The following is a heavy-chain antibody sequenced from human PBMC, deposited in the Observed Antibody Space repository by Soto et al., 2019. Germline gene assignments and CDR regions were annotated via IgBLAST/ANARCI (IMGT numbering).Heavy chain of an antibody. CDR3: ARVEDIVRGVNPSFGWFDP. D-gene: IGHD3-10*01. CDR2: ISAYNGNT. Sequence: ASVKVSCKASGYTFTSYGISWVRQAPGQGLEWMGWISAYNGNTNYAQKLQGRVTMTTDTSTSTAYMELRSLRSDDTAVYYCARVEDIVRGVNPSFGWFDPWGQGTLVTVSS. V-gene: IGHV1-18*01. CDR1: GYTFTSYG. J-gene: IGHJ5*02.